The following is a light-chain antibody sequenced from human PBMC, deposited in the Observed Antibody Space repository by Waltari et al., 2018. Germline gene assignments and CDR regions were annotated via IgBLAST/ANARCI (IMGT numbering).Light chain of an antibody. CDR1: SSNIGSNS. Sequence: QSVLTQPPSASGTPGQSVTISCSGSSSNIGSNSVNWYQQLPGSAPKLLIYNDEHRPSGVPDRFSGSKSGTSASLAISGLQSEDEADYYCAAWDDSLNGWVFGVGTKLTVL. CDR2: NDE. CDR3: AAWDDSLNGWV. V-gene: IGLV1-44*01. J-gene: IGLJ3*02.